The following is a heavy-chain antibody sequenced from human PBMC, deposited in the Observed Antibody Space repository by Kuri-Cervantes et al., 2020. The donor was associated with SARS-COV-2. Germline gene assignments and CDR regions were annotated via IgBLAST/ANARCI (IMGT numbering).Heavy chain of an antibody. Sequence: SETLSLTCAVYGGSFSGYYWSWIRQLPGKGLEWIGEINHSGSTNYNPSIKSRVTISVDTSKNQFSLKLSSVTASDTAVYYCARHSYDFWSGSEPFDYWGQGTLVTVSS. J-gene: IGHJ4*02. D-gene: IGHD3-3*01. CDR1: GGSFSGYY. V-gene: IGHV4-34*01. CDR2: INHSGST. CDR3: ARHSYDFWSGSEPFDY.